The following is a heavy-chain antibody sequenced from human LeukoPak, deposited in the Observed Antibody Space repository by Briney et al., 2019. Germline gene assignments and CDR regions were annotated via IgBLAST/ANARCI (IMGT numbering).Heavy chain of an antibody. D-gene: IGHD3-10*01. CDR2: IYYSGST. CDR1: GGSISSSSYY. V-gene: IGHV4-39*01. CDR3: ATRRITMVRGVITNDAFDI. J-gene: IGHJ3*02. Sequence: SETLSLTCTVSGGSISSSSYYWGWIRQPPGKGLEWIGSIYYSGSTYYNPSLKSRVTISVDTSKNQFSLKLSSVTAADTAVYYYATRRITMVRGVITNDAFDIWGQGTMVTVSS.